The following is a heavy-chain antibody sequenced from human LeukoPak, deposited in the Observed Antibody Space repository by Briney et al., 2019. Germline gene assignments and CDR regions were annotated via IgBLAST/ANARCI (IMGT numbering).Heavy chain of an antibody. CDR2: ISDSGGSA. CDR1: GFTLSSYA. V-gene: IGHV3-23*01. CDR3: ATSPGAAAGSSGLDY. Sequence: GGYLRLSCAASGFTLSSYAMSWVRQAPGKGLEWVSAISDSGGSAYYADSVKGRFTISRDNSKNTLYLQMNSLRAEDTAVYYCATSPGAAAGSSGLDYWGQGTLVTVSS. J-gene: IGHJ4*02. D-gene: IGHD6-13*01.